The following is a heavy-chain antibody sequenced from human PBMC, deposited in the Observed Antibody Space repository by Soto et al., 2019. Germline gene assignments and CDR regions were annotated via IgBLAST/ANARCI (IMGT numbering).Heavy chain of an antibody. J-gene: IGHJ4*02. V-gene: IGHV3-23*01. CDR3: AKDLWSGRGGGIDY. Sequence: EVQLLDSGGGLVQHGGSLRLSCAASGFTFSRYAMHWVRQAPGKGLEWVSTISGAALNTYYADSVKGRFTISRDSSKRTVYLQMTSLSAADTAVYYCAKDLWSGRGGGIDYWGQGTLVTVSS. D-gene: IGHD3-3*01. CDR2: ISGAALNT. CDR1: GFTFSRYA.